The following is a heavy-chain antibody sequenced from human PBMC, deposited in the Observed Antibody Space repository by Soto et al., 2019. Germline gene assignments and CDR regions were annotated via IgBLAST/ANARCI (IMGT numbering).Heavy chain of an antibody. CDR1: GFTFSSFE. Sequence: GGSLRLSCAASGFTFSSFEMNWVRQAPGKGLEWVSKIGSSGSTIWYADSVKGRFTISRDNAKNSLYLQMNSLRGEDTAVYYCARATYSSSYYFDSWGQGXLVTVYS. J-gene: IGHJ4*02. D-gene: IGHD6-6*01. V-gene: IGHV3-48*03. CDR3: ARATYSSSYYFDS. CDR2: IGSSGSTI.